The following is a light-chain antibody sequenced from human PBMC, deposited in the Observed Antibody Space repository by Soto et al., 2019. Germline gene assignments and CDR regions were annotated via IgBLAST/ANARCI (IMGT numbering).Light chain of an antibody. CDR3: HSFVSILGVIL. Sequence: QSVLTQPPSVSGAPGQRVTISCTGSRSNIGAGFDVHWYQQLPGTAPKLLISGDTNRPSGVSDRFSGSKSGTSASLAITGLLSYDVADYYCHSFVSILGVILFIGGTKPTVL. J-gene: IGLJ3*02. CDR2: GDT. V-gene: IGLV1-40*01. CDR1: RSNIGAGFD.